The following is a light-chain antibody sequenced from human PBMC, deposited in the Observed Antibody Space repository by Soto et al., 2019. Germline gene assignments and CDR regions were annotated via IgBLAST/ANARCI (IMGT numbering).Light chain of an antibody. CDR2: NVN. Sequence: QAVVTQPPSASGPPGQRVTISCSGSTSNIGRNPVHWYQHLPGTAPKLLIYNVNQWPSGVPDRFSASKSGTSASLAISGLQSDDEAHYYCTAWDDSLNVVVFGGGTKVTVL. V-gene: IGLV1-44*01. CDR1: TSNIGRNP. J-gene: IGLJ2*01. CDR3: TAWDDSLNVVV.